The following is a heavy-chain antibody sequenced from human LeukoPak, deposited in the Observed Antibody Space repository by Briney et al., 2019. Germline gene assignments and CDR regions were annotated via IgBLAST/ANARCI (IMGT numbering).Heavy chain of an antibody. CDR1: GASISSRSYY. CDR2: IYHGGST. Sequence: LETLSLTCSVSGASISSRSYYWGWTRQPPGMGLEWIGTIYHGGSTFYNPSLNSRVTISVDTSKNQLSLKLGSVTAADTAVYYCARALQDGGPEYWGQGTLVTVSS. CDR3: ARALQDGGPEY. V-gene: IGHV4-39*07. D-gene: IGHD3-10*01. J-gene: IGHJ4*02.